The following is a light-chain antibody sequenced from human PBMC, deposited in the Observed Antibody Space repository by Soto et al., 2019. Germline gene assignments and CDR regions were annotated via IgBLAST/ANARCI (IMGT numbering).Light chain of an antibody. CDR3: SSYTSSSIDYV. J-gene: IGLJ1*01. Sequence: QTVVTQPASVSGSPGQSITISCTGTSSDVGGYNYVSWYQQHPGKAPKLMIYEVSNRPSGVSNRFSGSKSGNTASLTISGLQAEDEADYYCSSYTSSSIDYVFGTGTKVTVL. CDR2: EVS. CDR1: SSDVGGYNY. V-gene: IGLV2-14*01.